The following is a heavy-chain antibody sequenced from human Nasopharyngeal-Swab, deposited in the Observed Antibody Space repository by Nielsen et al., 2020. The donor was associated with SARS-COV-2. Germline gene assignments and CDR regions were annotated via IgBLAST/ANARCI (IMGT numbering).Heavy chain of an antibody. CDR2: IVPALGLP. D-gene: IGHD5-12*01. CDR1: GDTFTNSA. CDR3: AREGEYGAYDAPDY. V-gene: IGHV1-69*10. J-gene: IGHJ4*02. Sequence: KLSCKTSGDTFTNSAISWVRQAPGQGLEWMGGIVPALGLPNYAQKFRGRVTISADRSTTTSYLELSSLRSEDTAIYYCAREGEYGAYDAPDYWGQGTLVTVSS.